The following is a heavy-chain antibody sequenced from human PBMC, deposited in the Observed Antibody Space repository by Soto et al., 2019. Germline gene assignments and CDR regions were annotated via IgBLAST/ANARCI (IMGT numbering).Heavy chain of an antibody. Sequence: SETLSLTCAVYGGSFNGYYWSWIRQPPGKGLEWIGEINHSGSTIYNPSLESRVTISVDTSKNQFSLKLSSVTAADTAVYYCARVQWFGMDGRYWGQGTLVTVSS. CDR2: INHSGST. J-gene: IGHJ4*02. CDR1: GGSFNGYY. V-gene: IGHV4-34*01. CDR3: ARVQWFGMDGRY. D-gene: IGHD3-10*01.